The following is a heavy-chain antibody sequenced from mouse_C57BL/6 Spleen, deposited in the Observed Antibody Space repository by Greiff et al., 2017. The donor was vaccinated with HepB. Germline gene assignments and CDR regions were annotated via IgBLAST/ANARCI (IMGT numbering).Heavy chain of an antibody. CDR3: ARMVTTVVAPYYFDY. D-gene: IGHD1-1*01. V-gene: IGHV1-26*01. Sequence: VQLKESGPELVKPGASVKISCKASGYTFTDYYMNWVKQSHGKSLEWIGDINPNNGGTSYNQKFKGKATLTVDKSSSTAYMELRSLTSEDSAVYYCARMVTTVVAPYYFDYWGQGTTLTVSS. CDR2: INPNNGGT. J-gene: IGHJ2*01. CDR1: GYTFTDYY.